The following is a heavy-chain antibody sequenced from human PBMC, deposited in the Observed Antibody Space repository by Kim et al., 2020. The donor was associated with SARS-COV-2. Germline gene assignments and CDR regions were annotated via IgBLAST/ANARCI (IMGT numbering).Heavy chain of an antibody. CDR3: ARGLTMVRGVIIDYGMDV. CDR1: GYTFTSYD. V-gene: IGHV1-8*01. CDR2: MNPNSGNT. J-gene: IGHJ6*02. D-gene: IGHD3-10*01. Sequence: ASVKVSCKASGYTFTSYDINWVRQATGQGLEWMGWMNPNSGNTGYAQKFQGRVTMTRNTSISTAYMELSSLRSEDTAVYYCARGLTMVRGVIIDYGMDVWGQGTRVTVSS.